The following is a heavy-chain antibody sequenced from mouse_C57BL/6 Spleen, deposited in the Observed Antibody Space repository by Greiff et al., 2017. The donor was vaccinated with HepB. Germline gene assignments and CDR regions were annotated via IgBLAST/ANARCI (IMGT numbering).Heavy chain of an antibody. J-gene: IGHJ3*01. V-gene: IGHV1-74*01. D-gene: IGHD1-1*01. CDR1: GYTFTSYW. CDR2: IHPSDSDT. Sequence: QVQLQQPGAELVKPGASVKVSCKASGYTFTSYWMHWVKQRPGQGLEWIGRIHPSDSDTNYNQKFKGKSTLTVDKSSSTAYMQLSSLTSEDSAVYYCAKEGDYYGSSPFAYWGQGTLVTVSA. CDR3: AKEGDYYGSSPFAY.